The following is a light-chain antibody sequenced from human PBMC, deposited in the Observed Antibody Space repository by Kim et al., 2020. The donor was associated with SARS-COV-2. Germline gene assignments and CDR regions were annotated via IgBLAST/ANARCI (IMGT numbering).Light chain of an antibody. CDR1: QSVGSH. CDR2: GAS. V-gene: IGKV3-15*01. J-gene: IGKJ4*01. Sequence: EIVMTQSPATLSVSPGERATLSCRASQSVGSHLAWFQQKPGQAPRLLIHGASTRATGIPARFTGSGSGTEFTLTISSLQSEDFAVYYCQQYNQWPPLTFGGGTKVDIK. CDR3: QQYNQWPPLT.